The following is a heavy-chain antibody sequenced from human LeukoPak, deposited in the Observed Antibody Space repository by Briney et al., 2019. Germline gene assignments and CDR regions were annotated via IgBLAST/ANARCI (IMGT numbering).Heavy chain of an antibody. V-gene: IGHV3-7*01. J-gene: IGHJ4*02. CDR2: MNRDGSEK. D-gene: IGHD6-19*01. CDR1: GFTFSNYW. CDR3: ARVEKYSSGWYD. Sequence: GGSLRLSCAASGFTFSNYWMSWVRQAPGKGLEWVANMNRDGSEKYYVDSLKGRFTISRDNAKNSLYLQMNSLRAEDTAVYYCARVEKYSSGWYDWGQGTLVTVSS.